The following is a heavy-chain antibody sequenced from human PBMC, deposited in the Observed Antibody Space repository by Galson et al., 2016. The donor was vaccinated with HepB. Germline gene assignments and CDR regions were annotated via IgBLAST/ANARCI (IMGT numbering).Heavy chain of an antibody. V-gene: IGHV3-48*02. J-gene: IGHJ3*01. CDR3: ARELVRSAFDL. D-gene: IGHD4/OR15-4a*01. Sequence: SLRLSCAAPGFTLSNSGINWVRQAPGKGLQWVSYISSSIRTIYYADSVMGRFTISRDNAENSVYLQMNSLRDEDTAVYYCARELVRSAFDLWGQGTMVTVSS. CDR1: GFTLSNSG. CDR2: ISSSIRTI.